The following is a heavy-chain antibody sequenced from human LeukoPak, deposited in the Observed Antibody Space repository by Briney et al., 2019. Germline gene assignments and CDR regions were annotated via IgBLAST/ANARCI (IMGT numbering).Heavy chain of an antibody. Sequence: GGSLRLSCAASGFTFSSYRMIWVRQTPGKGLEWVSSISSSSSTINYADSVKGRFTISRDNAKNSLYLQMNSLRVEDTAVYYCARDKDGPDYWGQGTLVTVSS. V-gene: IGHV3-48*04. J-gene: IGHJ4*02. CDR1: GFTFSSYR. CDR3: ARDKDGPDY. CDR2: ISSSSSTI.